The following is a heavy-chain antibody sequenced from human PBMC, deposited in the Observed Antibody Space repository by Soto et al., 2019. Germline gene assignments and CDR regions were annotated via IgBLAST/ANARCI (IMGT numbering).Heavy chain of an antibody. J-gene: IGHJ5*02. CDR1: GGSISSYY. CDR3: ARGADFWSDYYPHNWFDP. Sequence: PSDTPSLSCTVSGGSISSYYWSWIRQPPGKGLEWIGHIYNSGSTNYNPSLKSRVTISLATSKNQFSLKLSSVTAADTAVYYCARGADFWSDYYPHNWFDPWGQGTLVTGSS. V-gene: IGHV4-59*12. CDR2: IYNSGST. D-gene: IGHD3-3*01.